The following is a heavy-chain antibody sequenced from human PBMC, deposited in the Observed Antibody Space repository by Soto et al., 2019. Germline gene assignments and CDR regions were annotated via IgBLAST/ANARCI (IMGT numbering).Heavy chain of an antibody. Sequence: SETLSLTCTVSGGSMSRGGYYWIWIRQRPGKGLEWIGSIYRSGHAYSTPSLKSRVAISVDTSKNQLSLKVSSVTVADTAVYFCARKNDMSSSSAYYSSLDVWGQGTEVTVTS. CDR1: GGSMSRGGYY. D-gene: IGHD3-9*01. CDR3: ARKNDMSSSSAYYSSLDV. CDR2: IYRSGHA. V-gene: IGHV4-31*03. J-gene: IGHJ6*02.